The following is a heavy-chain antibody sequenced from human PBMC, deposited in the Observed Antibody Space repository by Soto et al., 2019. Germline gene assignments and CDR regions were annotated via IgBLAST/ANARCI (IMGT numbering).Heavy chain of an antibody. D-gene: IGHD2-2*01. CDR3: AGASDSTWYNWLDP. J-gene: IGHJ5*02. V-gene: IGHV1-69*01. CDR1: GGTFSNNG. CDR2: IIPTFGTT. Sequence: QEQLVQSGAEVKKPGSSVKVSCKASGGTFSNNGIRWVRQAPGQRPEFMGGIIPTFGTTNYAHKFRGRVTITADESTATAYMELNSLRSEDTAVYYCAGASDSTWYNWLDPWGQGTLVTVSS.